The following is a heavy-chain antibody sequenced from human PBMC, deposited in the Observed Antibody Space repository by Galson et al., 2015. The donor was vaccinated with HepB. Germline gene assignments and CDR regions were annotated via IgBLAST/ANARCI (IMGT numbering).Heavy chain of an antibody. CDR3: VRGLRGVAFY. Sequence: SLRLSCAASGFSVSDNYLSWFRQAPGKGLQWVSTLYATGNTHYADSVKGRFTISRAESKNTLYLQMNNVGADDTAVYYCVRGLRGVAFYWGQGTLVTVSS. J-gene: IGHJ4*02. D-gene: IGHD3-10*01. CDR1: GFSVSDNY. CDR2: LYATGNT. V-gene: IGHV3-53*01.